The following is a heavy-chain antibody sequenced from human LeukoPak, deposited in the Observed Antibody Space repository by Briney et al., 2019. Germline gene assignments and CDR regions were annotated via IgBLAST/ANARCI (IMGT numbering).Heavy chain of an antibody. J-gene: IGHJ5*02. CDR2: IYYSGST. CDR3: ARDWGAGNWFDP. CDR1: GGSISSGGYY. Sequence: PSETLSLTCTVSGGSISSGGYYWSWIRQHPGKGLEWIGYIYYSGSTCYNPSLKSRVTISVDTSKNQFSLKLSSVTAVDTAVYYCARDWGAGNWFDPWGQGTLVTVSS. V-gene: IGHV4-31*03. D-gene: IGHD3-16*01.